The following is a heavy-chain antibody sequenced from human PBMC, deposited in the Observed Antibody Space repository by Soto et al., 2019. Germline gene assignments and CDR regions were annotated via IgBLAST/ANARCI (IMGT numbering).Heavy chain of an antibody. CDR2: IIPIFGTA. V-gene: IGHV1-69*13. D-gene: IGHD1-1*01. J-gene: IGHJ4*02. CDR3: ARIRWTTYYFDY. Sequence: SVKVFCNASGGTIICYACSWGRQAPGQGLEWMGVIIPIFGTANYAQKFQGRVTITADESTSTAYLELSSLRSEDTAVYYCARIRWTTYYFDYWGQGTLVTVSS. CDR1: GGTIICYA.